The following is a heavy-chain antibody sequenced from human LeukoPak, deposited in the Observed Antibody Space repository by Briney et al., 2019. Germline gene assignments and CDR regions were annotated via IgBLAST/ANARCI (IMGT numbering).Heavy chain of an antibody. J-gene: IGHJ4*02. CDR3: ARDRRTVTNDY. D-gene: IGHD4-11*01. Sequence: ASVKVSCKASGYTFTSYGISWVRQAPGQGLEWMGWIGAYNGNTNYAQKLQGRVTMTTDTSTSTAYMELRSLRSDDAAVYYCARDRRTVTNDYWGQGTLVTVSS. CDR2: IGAYNGNT. CDR1: GYTFTSYG. V-gene: IGHV1-18*01.